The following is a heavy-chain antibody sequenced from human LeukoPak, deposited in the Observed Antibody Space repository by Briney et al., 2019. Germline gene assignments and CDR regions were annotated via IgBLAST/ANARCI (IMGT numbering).Heavy chain of an antibody. CDR2: IIPIFGTA. V-gene: IGHV1-69*05. Sequence: GSSVKVSCKASGGTFSSYAISWVRQAPGQGLEWMGGIIPIFGTANYAQKFQGRVTITRDTSASTAYMELSSLRSEDMAVYYCARSGSSWSDAFDIWGQGTMVTVSS. CDR3: ARSGSSWSDAFDI. J-gene: IGHJ3*02. CDR1: GGTFSSYA. D-gene: IGHD6-13*01.